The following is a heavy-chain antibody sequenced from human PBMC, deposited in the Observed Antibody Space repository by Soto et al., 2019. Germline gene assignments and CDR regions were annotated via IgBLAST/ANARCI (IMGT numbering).Heavy chain of an antibody. CDR3: ARDTTFGGVIVSFAFDY. CDR2: ISGSGGST. Sequence: GGSLRLSCAASGFTFSSYAMSWVRQAPGKGLEWVSAISGSGGSTYYADSVKGRFTISRDNSKSTLYLQMNSLRAEDTAVYYCARDTTFGGVIVSFAFDYWGQGTLVTVSS. V-gene: IGHV3-23*01. J-gene: IGHJ4*02. CDR1: GFTFSSYA. D-gene: IGHD3-16*02.